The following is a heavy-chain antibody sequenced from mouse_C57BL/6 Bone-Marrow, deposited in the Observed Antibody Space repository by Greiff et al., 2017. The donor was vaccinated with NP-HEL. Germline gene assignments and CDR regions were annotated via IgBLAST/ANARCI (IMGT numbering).Heavy chain of an antibody. CDR2: IDPSDSYT. CDR1: GYTFTSYW. D-gene: IGHD4-1*01. CDR3: AKRGNWDLAWFAY. Sequence: QVQLQQSGAELVRPGTSVKLSCKASGYTFTSYWMHWVKQRPGQGLEWIGVIDPSDSYTNYNQKFKGKATLTVDTSSSTAYMQLSSLTSEDSAVYYCAKRGNWDLAWFAYWGQGTLVTVSA. J-gene: IGHJ3*01. V-gene: IGHV1-59*01.